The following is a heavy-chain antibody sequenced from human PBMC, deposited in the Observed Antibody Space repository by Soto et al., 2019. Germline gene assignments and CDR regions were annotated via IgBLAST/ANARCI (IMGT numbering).Heavy chain of an antibody. D-gene: IGHD3-16*01. Sequence: QLQQWGAGLLKPSETLSLTCVVSGGSFSTYYYNWIRQSPGKGLEWIGEINHSGNNNYSPSLTSRVAMSLDTSKYEFALQPTSVAAADTAVYYCARGGSNDWQVALDSWGQGTMVTVSS. CDR3: ARGGSNDWQVALDS. CDR1: GGSFSTYY. J-gene: IGHJ3*02. V-gene: IGHV4-34*01. CDR2: INHSGNN.